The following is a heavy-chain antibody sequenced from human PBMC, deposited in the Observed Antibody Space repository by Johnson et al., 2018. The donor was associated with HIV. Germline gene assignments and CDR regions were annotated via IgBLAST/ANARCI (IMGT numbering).Heavy chain of an antibody. Sequence: VQLVESGGGVVQPGRSLRLSCAASGFTFSTYGMHWVRQAPGKGLEWVAVSYISSGGSTIYYADSVKARFTISRDNANNSLYLQRNSLRAEDTAVYYCARDRAVAATSGAGAFDIWGQGTMVTVSS. CDR3: ARDRAVAATSGAGAFDI. CDR2: ISSGGSTI. D-gene: IGHD2-15*01. V-gene: IGHV3-48*04. CDR1: GFTFSTYG. J-gene: IGHJ3*02.